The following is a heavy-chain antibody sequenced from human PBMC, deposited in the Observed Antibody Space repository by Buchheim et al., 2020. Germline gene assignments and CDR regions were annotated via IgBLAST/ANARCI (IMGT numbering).Heavy chain of an antibody. D-gene: IGHD3-22*01. CDR2: ISSSGTTI. CDR3: ARETFYYDSSGYYHHYFDY. Sequence: EVQLVESGGDLVQPGGSLRLSCAASGFTFRSYEMNWVRQAPGKGLEWLSYISSSGTTIYYADSVKGRFSISRENAKKSLFLQMNSLRAEDTAVYYCARETFYYDSSGYYHHYFDYWGQGTL. CDR1: GFTFRSYE. J-gene: IGHJ4*02. V-gene: IGHV3-48*03.